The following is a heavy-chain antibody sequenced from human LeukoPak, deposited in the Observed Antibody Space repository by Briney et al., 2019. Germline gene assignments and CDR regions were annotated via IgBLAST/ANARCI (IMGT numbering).Heavy chain of an antibody. D-gene: IGHD4-11*01. J-gene: IGHJ4*02. CDR1: GGSISTYY. Sequence: PSDTLSLTCTVSGGSISTYYWPWIRQPPGRGLEWIGYIYYSGVTNYNPSLKSRVTMSVDTSRNQFSLRLNSVTAADTAVYYCARRLAVTGRYYFDYWGQGSLVTVSS. CDR3: ARRLAVTGRYYFDY. CDR2: IYYSGVT. V-gene: IGHV4-59*07.